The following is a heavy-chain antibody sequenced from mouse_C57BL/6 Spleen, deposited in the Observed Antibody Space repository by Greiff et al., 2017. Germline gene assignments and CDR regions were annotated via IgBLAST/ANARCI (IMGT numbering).Heavy chain of an antibody. CDR1: GYAFSSSW. Sequence: QVQLQQSGPELVKPGASVKLSCKASGYAFSSSWMDWVKQRPGKGLEWIGRIYPGDGDTNYNGKFKGKATLTADTSSSTAYMQLSSLTSEDSAVYICAGLDDYDYYAMGYWGQGTSVTVSS. V-gene: IGHV1-82*01. J-gene: IGHJ4*01. CDR3: AGLDDYDYYAMGY. D-gene: IGHD2-4*01. CDR2: IYPGDGDT.